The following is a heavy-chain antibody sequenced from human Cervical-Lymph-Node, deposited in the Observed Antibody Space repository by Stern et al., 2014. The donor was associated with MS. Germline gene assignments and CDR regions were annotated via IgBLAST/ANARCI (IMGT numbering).Heavy chain of an antibody. CDR2: ITTSGSST. J-gene: IGHJ4*02. D-gene: IGHD5-24*01. CDR3: ARDPQRRDGYNFDY. V-gene: IGHV3-11*01. Sequence: VQLVQSGGGLVKPGGSLTLSCAASGFTFSDYNMNWIRQAPGKGLEWVAYITTSGSSTHYADSVKGRFTISRDNARNSLDLQMSSLRAEDTAVYYCARDPQRRDGYNFDYWGQGALVTVSS. CDR1: GFTFSDYN.